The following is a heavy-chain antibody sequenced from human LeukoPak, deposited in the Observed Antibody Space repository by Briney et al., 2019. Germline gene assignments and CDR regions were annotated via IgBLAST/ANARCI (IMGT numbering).Heavy chain of an antibody. Sequence: KSSGTLSLTCGVSGASIRSTHWWTWVRQPPGKGLEWIGEIYHNGNTEYNPSLSSRLLISVDKSKNQFSLKLTSVTAADTAMYYCASPSGRQYADALDIWGQGRMVIVSS. D-gene: IGHD1-26*01. J-gene: IGHJ3*02. V-gene: IGHV4-4*02. CDR2: IYHNGNT. CDR3: ASPSGRQYADALDI. CDR1: GASIRSTHW.